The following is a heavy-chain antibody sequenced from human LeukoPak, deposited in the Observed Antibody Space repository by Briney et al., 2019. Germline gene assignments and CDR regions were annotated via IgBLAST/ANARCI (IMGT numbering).Heavy chain of an antibody. CDR1: GYSFTSYW. D-gene: IGHD5-24*01. J-gene: IGHJ4*02. Sequence: GEPLKISCKGSGYSFTSYWIGWVRQLLGKGLEWMGIIYPGDSATRYNPSFQGQVTISADKSSSTAYLQWSSLKASDTAMYYCARRGDGYNNVDYGGQGTLVTVSS. V-gene: IGHV5-51*01. CDR2: IYPGDSAT. CDR3: ARRGDGYNNVDY.